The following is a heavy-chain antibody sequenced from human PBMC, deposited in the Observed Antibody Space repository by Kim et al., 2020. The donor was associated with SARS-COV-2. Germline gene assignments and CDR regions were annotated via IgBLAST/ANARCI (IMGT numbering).Heavy chain of an antibody. CDR2: ISYDGSNK. D-gene: IGHD2-2*02. CDR3: AKIVRGGYCSSTSCYID. V-gene: IGHV3-30*18. CDR1: GFTFSSYG. J-gene: IGHJ4*01. Sequence: GGSLRLSCAASGFTFSSYGMHWVRQAPGKGLEWVAVISYDGSNKYYADSVKGRFTISRDNSKNTLYLQMNSLRAEDTAVYYCAKIVRGGYCSSTSCYID.